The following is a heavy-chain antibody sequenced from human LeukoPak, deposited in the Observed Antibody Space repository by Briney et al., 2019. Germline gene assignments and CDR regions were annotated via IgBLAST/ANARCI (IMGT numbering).Heavy chain of an antibody. Sequence: SETLSLTCTVSRGSISSYYWSWIRQPPGKGLEWIGYIYYSGSTNYNPSLKSRVTISVDTSKNQFSLKLSSVTAADTAVYYCARQKPPNYYYDSSGSPNDFDYWGQGTLVTVSS. J-gene: IGHJ4*02. D-gene: IGHD3-22*01. CDR1: RGSISSYY. CDR2: IYYSGST. CDR3: ARQKPPNYYYDSSGSPNDFDY. V-gene: IGHV4-59*08.